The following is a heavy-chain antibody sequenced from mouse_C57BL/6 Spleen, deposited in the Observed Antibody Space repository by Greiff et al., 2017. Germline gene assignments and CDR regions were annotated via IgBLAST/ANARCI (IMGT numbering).Heavy chain of an antibody. CDR3: ARGYYGPYYYAMDY. V-gene: IGHV5-17*01. CDR1: GFTFSDYG. CDR2: ISSGSSTI. J-gene: IGHJ4*01. D-gene: IGHD1-2*01. Sequence: EVKLMESGGGLVKPGGSLKLSCAASGFTFSDYGMHWVRPAPEKGLEWVAYISSGSSTIYYADTVKGRFTISRDNAKNTLFLQMTSLRSEDTAMYYCARGYYGPYYYAMDYWGQGTSVTVSS.